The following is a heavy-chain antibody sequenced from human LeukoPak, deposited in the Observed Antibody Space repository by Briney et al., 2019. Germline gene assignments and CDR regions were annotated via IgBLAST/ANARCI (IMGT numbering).Heavy chain of an antibody. CDR3: ARVDSGYGSRSMDV. J-gene: IGHJ6*03. CDR1: GGTFSNYS. D-gene: IGHD5-12*01. Sequence: ASVKVSCKASGGTFSNYSISWVRQAPGQELEWMGGIIPIFGTANYAQKFQGKVTITTDESTSTAYMELSSLRPEDTAVYYCARVDSGYGSRSMDVWGKGTTVTVSS. V-gene: IGHV1-69*05. CDR2: IIPIFGTA.